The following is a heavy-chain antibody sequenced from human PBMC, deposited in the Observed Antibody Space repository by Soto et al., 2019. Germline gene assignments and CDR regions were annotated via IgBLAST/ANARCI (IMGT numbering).Heavy chain of an antibody. D-gene: IGHD6-19*01. CDR2: INVGNGNT. CDR3: ARERWGSGSRWFDP. Sequence: ASVKVSCKASGYTSTSYSMHWVRQAPGQRLEWMGWINVGNGNTKYSQKFQGRVTITTDTSASTAYMELSSLTSEDTAVYYCARERWGSGSRWFDPWGQGTLVTVSS. J-gene: IGHJ5*02. CDR1: GYTSTSYS. V-gene: IGHV1-3*01.